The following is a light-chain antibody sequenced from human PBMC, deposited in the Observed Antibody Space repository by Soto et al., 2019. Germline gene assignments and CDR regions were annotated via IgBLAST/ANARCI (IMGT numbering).Light chain of an antibody. J-gene: IGKJ1*01. Sequence: AIRMTQSPSSLSASTGDRVTITCRASQGISSYLAWYQQKPGKAPKLLIYAASTLQSGVPSRFSGSGSGTDFTLTISCLQSEDFATYYCQQYYSYHRKFGPGPKVHI. CDR3: QQYYSYHRK. V-gene: IGKV1-8*01. CDR1: QGISSY. CDR2: AAS.